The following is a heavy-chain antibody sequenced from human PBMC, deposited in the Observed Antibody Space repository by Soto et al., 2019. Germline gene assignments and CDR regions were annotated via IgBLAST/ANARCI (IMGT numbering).Heavy chain of an antibody. V-gene: IGHV4-4*02. CDR1: GASVSSGDW. D-gene: IGHD5-18*01. CDR2: IFHSGAT. Sequence: SETLSLTCAVSGASVSSGDWWTWVRQSPGKGPECIGEIFHSGATNYNPSLKSRVDISMDKSKNQFSLRLTSVTAADTAVYYCARGYGTARRWLDFWGQGTLVTVSS. CDR3: ARGYGTARRWLDF. J-gene: IGHJ5*01.